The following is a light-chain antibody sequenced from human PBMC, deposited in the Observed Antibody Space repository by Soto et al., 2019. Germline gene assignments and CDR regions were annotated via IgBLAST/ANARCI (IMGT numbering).Light chain of an antibody. CDR3: QQYHTYST. V-gene: IGKV1-5*01. Sequence: DIHMTQSPSTLSASVGDRVTITCRASQSITRWLAWYQQKPGTAPKLLIYDASTLESGVPSRFSGSGSGTEFTLTITSLQPHDVATYYCQQYHTYSTFGQGTKVEIK. CDR2: DAS. CDR1: QSITRW. J-gene: IGKJ1*01.